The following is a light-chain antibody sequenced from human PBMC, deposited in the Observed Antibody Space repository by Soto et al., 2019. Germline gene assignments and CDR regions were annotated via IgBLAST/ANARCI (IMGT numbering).Light chain of an antibody. Sequence: DIQMTQSPSTLSASVGDRVTITFRASQSISSWLAWYQQKXGNAPKXXIYDASSLQSGVPSRFSGSGAGTEFTLTINSLQPDDFATYYCQQYHSYALSFGGGTKVDIK. V-gene: IGKV1-5*01. CDR3: QQYHSYALS. J-gene: IGKJ4*01. CDR2: DAS. CDR1: QSISSW.